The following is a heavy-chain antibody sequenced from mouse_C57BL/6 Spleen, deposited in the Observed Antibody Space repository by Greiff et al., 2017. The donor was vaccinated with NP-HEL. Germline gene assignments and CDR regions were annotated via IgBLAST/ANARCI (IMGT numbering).Heavy chain of an antibody. Sequence: VQLKESGGDLVKPGGSLKLSCAASGFTFSSYGMSWVRQTPDKRLEWVATISSGGSYTYYPDSVKGRFTISRDNAKNTLYLQMSSLKSEDTAMYYCARHDATPFDYWGQGTTLTVSS. J-gene: IGHJ2*01. V-gene: IGHV5-6*01. CDR2: ISSGGSYT. CDR3: ARHDATPFDY. CDR1: GFTFSSYG. D-gene: IGHD1-1*01.